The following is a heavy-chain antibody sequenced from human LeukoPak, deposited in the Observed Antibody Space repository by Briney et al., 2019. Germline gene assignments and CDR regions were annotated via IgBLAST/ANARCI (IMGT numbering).Heavy chain of an antibody. CDR3: ARLAAAAHNYHFDY. J-gene: IGHJ4*02. CDR2: ILYSGSP. Sequence: SETLSLTCTVSGGAINRHYWNWIRQPPGKGLEWIGFILYSGSPNYHPSLKSRVTISLDTSKNQFSLKVNSVTAADTAVYYCARLAAAAHNYHFDYWGQGTMVTVSS. V-gene: IGHV4-59*11. D-gene: IGHD5-24*01. CDR1: GGAINRHY.